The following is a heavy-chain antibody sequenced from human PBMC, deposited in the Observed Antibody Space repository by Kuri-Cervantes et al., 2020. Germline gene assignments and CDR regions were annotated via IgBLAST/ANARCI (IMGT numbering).Heavy chain of an antibody. CDR3: ARLEGSYYYDSSGYYLPRYWYFDL. D-gene: IGHD3-22*01. V-gene: IGHV4-4*02. CDR1: GGSISSSNW. Sequence: SETLSLTCAVSGGSISSSNWWSWVRQPPGKGLEWIGEIYHSGSTNYNPSLKSRVTISVDKSKNQFSLKPSSVTAADTAVYYCARLEGSYYYDSSGYYLPRYWYFDLWGRGTLVTISS. J-gene: IGHJ2*01. CDR2: IYHSGST.